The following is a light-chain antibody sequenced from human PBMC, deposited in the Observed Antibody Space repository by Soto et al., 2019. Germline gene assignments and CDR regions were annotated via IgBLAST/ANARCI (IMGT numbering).Light chain of an antibody. V-gene: IGLV2-14*01. CDR3: SSYTSSSPYV. CDR1: SSDVGGYNY. Sequence: ALTQPASVSGSPGQSITISCTGTSSDVGGYNYVSWYQQHPGKAPKLMIYDVSNRPPGVSNRFSGSKSGNTASLTISGVQAEDEADYYCSSYTSSSPYVFGTGTKVTVL. CDR2: DVS. J-gene: IGLJ1*01.